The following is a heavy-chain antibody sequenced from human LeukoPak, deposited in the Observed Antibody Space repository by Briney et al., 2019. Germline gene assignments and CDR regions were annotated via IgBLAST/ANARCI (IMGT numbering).Heavy chain of an antibody. V-gene: IGHV1-8*01. CDR3: ARVGYSNSYDY. CDR2: MNPNTGNA. CDR1: GYTFTNFD. Sequence: ASVKVSCKASGYTFTNFDIKWVRQATGQGLEWMGWMNPNTGNAGYAQKFQDRVTITWDASISSAYMDLSSLRSEDTAVYYCARVGYSNSYDYWGQGTQVTVSS. J-gene: IGHJ4*02. D-gene: IGHD1-26*01.